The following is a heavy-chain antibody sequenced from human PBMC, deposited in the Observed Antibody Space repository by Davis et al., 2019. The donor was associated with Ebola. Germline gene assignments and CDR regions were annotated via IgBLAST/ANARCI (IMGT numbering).Heavy chain of an antibody. CDR2: IKQDGSEK. J-gene: IGHJ6*03. CDR1: GFTFSSYW. V-gene: IGHV3-7*03. D-gene: IGHD3-3*01. CDR3: ARSLNVLRFLEWLYYYYMDV. Sequence: PGGSLRLSCAASGFTFSSYWMSWVRQAPGKGLEWVANIKQDGSEKYYVDSVKGRFTISRDNAKNSLYLQMNSLRAEDTAVYYCARSLNVLRFLEWLYYYYMDVWGKGTTVTVSS.